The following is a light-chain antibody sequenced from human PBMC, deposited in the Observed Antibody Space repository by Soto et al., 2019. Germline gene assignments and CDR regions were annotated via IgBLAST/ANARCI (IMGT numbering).Light chain of an antibody. Sequence: QSALTQPASVSASPGQSITISCTGTSSDIGGYNYVSWYQHHPGKAPKLMIYDVSNRPSGVSNRFSGSKSGNTASLTISGLQAEDEADYYCSSYTSSSTVVFGGGTKVTVL. V-gene: IGLV2-14*03. J-gene: IGLJ2*01. CDR2: DVS. CDR3: SSYTSSSTVV. CDR1: SSDIGGYNY.